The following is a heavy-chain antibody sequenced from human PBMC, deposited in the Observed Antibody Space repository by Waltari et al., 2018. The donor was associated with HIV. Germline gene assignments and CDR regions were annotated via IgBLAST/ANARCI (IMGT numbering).Heavy chain of an antibody. CDR1: GLSFTTYW. CDR3: VLGMVVTATHEYSQH. J-gene: IGHJ1*01. CDR2: IYPGDSDT. V-gene: IGHV5-51*03. D-gene: IGHD2-21*02. Sequence: EVQLVQSGAEVKKPGESLKLSCKGSGLSFTTYWIGWVRQMPGKGLEWMAIIYPGDSDTRYSPSFQGQVTISADKSISTAYLQWSSLKASDTAMYYCVLGMVVTATHEYSQHWGQGTLVTVSS.